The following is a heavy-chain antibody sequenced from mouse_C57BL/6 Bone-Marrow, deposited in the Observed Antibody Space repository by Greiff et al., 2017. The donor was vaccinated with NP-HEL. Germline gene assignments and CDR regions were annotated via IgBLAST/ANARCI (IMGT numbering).Heavy chain of an antibody. CDR1: GYTFTDYY. V-gene: IGHV1-26*01. J-gene: IGHJ3*01. CDR3: ASNGGCAY. CDR2: INPNNGGT. Sequence: EVQLQQSGPELVKPGASVKISCKASGYTFTDYYMNWVKQSHGKSLEWIGDINPNNGGTSYNQKFKGKATLTVDKSSSTAYMELRSLTSEDSAVYYGASNGGCAYWGQGTLVTVSA.